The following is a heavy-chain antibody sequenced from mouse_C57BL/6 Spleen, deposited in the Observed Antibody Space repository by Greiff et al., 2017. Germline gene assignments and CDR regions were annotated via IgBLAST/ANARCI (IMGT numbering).Heavy chain of an antibody. D-gene: IGHD4-1*01. V-gene: IGHV1-15*01. CDR2: IVPETGGT. Sequence: QVQLQQSGAELVRPGASVTLSCKASGYTFTDYEMHWVKQTPVHGLEWIGAIVPETGGTAYNQKFKGKAILTADKSSSTAYMELRSLTSEDSAVYYCTRSGTPPFDYWGQGTTLTVSS. CDR3: TRSGTPPFDY. CDR1: GYTFTDYE. J-gene: IGHJ2*01.